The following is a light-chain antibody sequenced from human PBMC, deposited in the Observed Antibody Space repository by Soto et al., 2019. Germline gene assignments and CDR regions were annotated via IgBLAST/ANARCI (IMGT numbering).Light chain of an antibody. CDR1: SSDVGGYDY. J-gene: IGLJ2*01. V-gene: IGLV2-14*03. CDR3: CSYTTTSTSV. Sequence: QSVLTQPASVSGSPGQSITISCTGTSSDVGGYDYVSWYQQHPGKVPKLMIYEVFRRPSGISDRFSGSKSGNTASLTISGLQAEDEADYYCCSYTTTSTSVFGGGTKLTVL. CDR2: EVF.